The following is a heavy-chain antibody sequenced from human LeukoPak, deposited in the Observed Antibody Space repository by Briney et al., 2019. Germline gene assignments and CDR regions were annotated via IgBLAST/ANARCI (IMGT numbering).Heavy chain of an antibody. CDR1: GFTFSSYA. CDR2: ISASGGST. J-gene: IGHJ4*02. Sequence: PGGSMRLSCAASGFTFSSYAMNWVRQAPGKGLEWVSTISASGGSTNYVDSVRGRFTISRDNSKNTLYLQMSSLRAEGTAVYYCAKDRGNALGYLDSWGQGTLHTVSS. V-gene: IGHV3-23*01. D-gene: IGHD1-1*01. CDR3: AKDRGNALGYLDS.